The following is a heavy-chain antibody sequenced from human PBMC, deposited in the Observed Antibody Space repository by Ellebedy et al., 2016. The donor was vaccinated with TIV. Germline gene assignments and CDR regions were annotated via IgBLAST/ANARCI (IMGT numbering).Heavy chain of an antibody. V-gene: IGHV3-7*01. D-gene: IGHD4-17*01. CDR1: GFTFSSYW. CDR3: ATDGSYGDYLSPTHAFVI. CDR2: INQDGSEK. Sequence: GESLKISCAASGFTFSSYWMTWVRQAPGRGLEWVANINQDGSEKFYVDSVNGRFTVSRDNAKNSLYLHLNSLGAEDTAMYYCATDGSYGDYLSPTHAFVIWGQGTMVTVSS. J-gene: IGHJ3*02.